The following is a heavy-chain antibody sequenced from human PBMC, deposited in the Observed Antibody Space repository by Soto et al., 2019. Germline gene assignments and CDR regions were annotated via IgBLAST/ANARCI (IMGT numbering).Heavy chain of an antibody. V-gene: IGHV3-30*03. J-gene: IGHJ4*02. Sequence: AGSLTLSCAASGFSFSSYGMHWVRQAPGKGLEWVAVISYGGSNKYYADPEKGRFTISRDNTKNTLYLQMNRLRAEDTAVYYCGTATGIPLWFRYYFDYWGQGTLVTVSS. CDR2: ISYGGSNK. CDR3: GTATGIPLWFRYYFDY. CDR1: GFSFSSYG. D-gene: IGHD5-18*01.